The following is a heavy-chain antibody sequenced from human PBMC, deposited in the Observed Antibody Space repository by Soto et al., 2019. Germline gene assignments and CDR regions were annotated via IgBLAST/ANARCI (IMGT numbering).Heavy chain of an antibody. J-gene: IGHJ4*02. CDR2: IYYSGST. Sequence: SETLSLTCTGSGGSISSGGYCWSWIRQHPGKGLEWIGYIYYSGSTYYNPSLKSRVTISVDTSKNQFSLKLSSVTAADTAVYYCARDRECSGGTCYNYFDYWGQGTLVTVS. CDR3: ARDRECSGGTCYNYFDY. V-gene: IGHV4-31*03. D-gene: IGHD2-15*01. CDR1: GGSISSGGYC.